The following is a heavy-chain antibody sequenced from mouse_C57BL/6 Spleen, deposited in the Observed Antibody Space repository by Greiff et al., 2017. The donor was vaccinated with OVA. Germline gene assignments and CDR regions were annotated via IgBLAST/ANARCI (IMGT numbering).Heavy chain of an antibody. CDR1: GFTFSDYY. D-gene: IGHD1-1*01. J-gene: IGHJ4*01. CDR2: ISNGGGST. CDR3: ARNYGSSYAMDY. V-gene: IGHV5-12*01. Sequence: DVMLVESGGGLVQPGGSLKLSCAASGFTFSDYYMYWVRQTPEKRLEWVAYISNGGGSTYYPDTVKGRFTISRDNAKNTLYLQMSRLKSEDTAMYYCARNYGSSYAMDYWGQGTSVTVSS.